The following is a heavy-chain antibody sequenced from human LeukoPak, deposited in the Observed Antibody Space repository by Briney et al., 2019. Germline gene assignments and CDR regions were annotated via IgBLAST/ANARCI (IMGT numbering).Heavy chain of an antibody. J-gene: IGHJ4*02. CDR1: GYTFTSYA. Sequence: GASVKVSCKASGYTFTSYAIHWVRQAPGQRLEWMGWINAGYGNIKYSQDFQGRVTITRDTSASTAYMELSSLRSEDTAVYYCAREAGYSSSWDFDYWGQGTLVTVSS. D-gene: IGHD6-13*01. CDR3: AREAGYSSSWDFDY. V-gene: IGHV1-3*01. CDR2: INAGYGNI.